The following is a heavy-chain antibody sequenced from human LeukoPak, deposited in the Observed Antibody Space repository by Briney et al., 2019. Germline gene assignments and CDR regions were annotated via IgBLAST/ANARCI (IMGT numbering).Heavy chain of an antibody. V-gene: IGHV4-39*01. J-gene: IGHJ4*02. CDR3: AALMVRGVIRRYYFDY. CDR1: GGSISCSSYY. Sequence: SETLSLTCTVSGGSISCSSYYWGWIRQPPGKGLEWIGSIYYSGSTYYNPSLKSRVTISVDTSKNQFSLKLSSVTAADTAVYYCAALMVRGVIRRYYFDYWGQGTLVTVSS. D-gene: IGHD3-10*01. CDR2: IYYSGST.